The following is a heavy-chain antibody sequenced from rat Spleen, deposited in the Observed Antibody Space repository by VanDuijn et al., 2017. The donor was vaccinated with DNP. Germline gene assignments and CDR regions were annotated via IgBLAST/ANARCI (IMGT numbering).Heavy chain of an antibody. Sequence: EVQLQESGPGLVKPSQSPSLTCSVTCYSITRTYWGWIRKFPGNKMEWIGHISYSGSTSYHPSLKSRIYITRDTSKNQFFLHLNSVTTEDTATYYCARWNIGTSTLDYWGQGVMVTVSS. J-gene: IGHJ2*01. V-gene: IGHV3-1*01. CDR2: ISYSGST. CDR3: ARWNIGTSTLDY. CDR1: CYSITRTY. D-gene: IGHD1-5*01.